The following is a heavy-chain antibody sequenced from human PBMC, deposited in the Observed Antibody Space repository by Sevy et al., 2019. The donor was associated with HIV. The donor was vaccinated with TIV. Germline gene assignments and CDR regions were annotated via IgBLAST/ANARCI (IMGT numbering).Heavy chain of an antibody. CDR1: GFTFTYAW. D-gene: IGHD2-8*02. Sequence: GGSLRLSCAASGFTFTYAWMTWVRQAPGKGLEWVGRIKSKGDGGTTDYAAPGKGSFIISRDDSKNTLYLQMKSLKTEDTAVYYCSTDPIILLLVTDGMDVWGQGTTVTVSS. CDR3: STDPIILLLVTDGMDV. V-gene: IGHV3-15*01. CDR2: IKSKGDGGTT. J-gene: IGHJ6*02.